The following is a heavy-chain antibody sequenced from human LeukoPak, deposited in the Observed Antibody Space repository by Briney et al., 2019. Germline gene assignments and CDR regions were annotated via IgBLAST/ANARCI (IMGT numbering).Heavy chain of an antibody. CDR2: ISGSGGST. D-gene: IGHD6-19*01. CDR1: GFTFSSYA. Sequence: GGSLRLSCAASGFTFSSYAMSWVRQAPGKGLEWVSAISGSGGSTYYADSVKGRFTISRDNSKSTLYLQMNSLRAEDTAVYYCAKDPPVYSSGWPFDYWGQGTLVTVSS. V-gene: IGHV3-23*01. CDR3: AKDPPVYSSGWPFDY. J-gene: IGHJ4*02.